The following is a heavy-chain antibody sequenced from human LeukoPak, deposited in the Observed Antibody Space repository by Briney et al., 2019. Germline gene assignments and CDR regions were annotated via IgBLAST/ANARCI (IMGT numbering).Heavy chain of an antibody. V-gene: IGHV4-59*08. J-gene: IGHJ5*02. Sequence: SSETLSLTCTVSGGSISSYYWSWIRQPPGKGLEWIGYIYYSGSTNYNPSLKSRVTISVDTSENQFSLKLTSVTAADTAVYYCARHPSGRMWLQQGGWFDPWGQGTLVTVSS. CDR2: IYYSGST. CDR3: ARHPSGRMWLQQGGWFDP. CDR1: GGSISSYY. D-gene: IGHD5-24*01.